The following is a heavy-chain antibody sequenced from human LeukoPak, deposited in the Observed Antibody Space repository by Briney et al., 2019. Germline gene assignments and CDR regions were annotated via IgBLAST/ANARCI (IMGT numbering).Heavy chain of an antibody. CDR3: ARDKRSSWSDAFDI. Sequence: GGSLRLSCAASGFTVSSNYMTWVRQAPGKGLEWVSVISIPGSITYADSVKGRFTTSRDNSKNTLYLQMNSLGADDTAVYYCARDKRSSWSDAFDIWGQGTMVTVSS. CDR1: GFTVSSNY. D-gene: IGHD6-13*01. V-gene: IGHV3-53*01. CDR2: ISIPGSI. J-gene: IGHJ3*02.